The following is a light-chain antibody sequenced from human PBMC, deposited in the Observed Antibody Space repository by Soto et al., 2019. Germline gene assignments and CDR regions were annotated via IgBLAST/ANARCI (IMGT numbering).Light chain of an antibody. CDR3: QQYGSSPLT. J-gene: IGKJ4*01. Sequence: EIVLTQSPGTLSLSPGERATLSCRASQSVSNSYLAWYQQKPGQAPRLLIYGASSRATGIPDRFSGSGSGTDFTLIISRLEPEDFAVYYCQQYGSSPLTFGGGTKVDIK. V-gene: IGKV3-20*01. CDR1: QSVSNSY. CDR2: GAS.